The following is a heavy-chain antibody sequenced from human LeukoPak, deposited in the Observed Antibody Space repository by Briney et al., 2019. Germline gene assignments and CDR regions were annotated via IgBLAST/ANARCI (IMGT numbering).Heavy chain of an antibody. CDR2: IYYSGST. V-gene: IGHV4-59*02. CDR1: GGSVSSYY. Sequence: SETLSLTCTVSGGSVSSYYWSWIQQPPGKGLEWIAYIYYSGSTNYNPSLKSRVTISVDTSKNQFSLKLSSVTAADTAVYYCARDRGRDGGFDYWGQGTLVTVSS. D-gene: IGHD3-16*01. J-gene: IGHJ4*02. CDR3: ARDRGRDGGFDY.